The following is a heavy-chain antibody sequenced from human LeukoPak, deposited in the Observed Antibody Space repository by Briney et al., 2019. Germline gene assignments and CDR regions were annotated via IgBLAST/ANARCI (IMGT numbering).Heavy chain of an antibody. Sequence: SVKVSCKASGGTFSSYAISWVRQAPGQGLEWMGRIIPILGIANYAQKFQGRVTITADKSTSTAYMELSSLRSEDTAVYYCASGYCSSTSCYFYYWGQGTLVTVSS. D-gene: IGHD2-2*01. CDR3: ASGYCSSTSCYFYY. CDR2: IIPILGIA. CDR1: GGTFSSYA. J-gene: IGHJ4*02. V-gene: IGHV1-69*04.